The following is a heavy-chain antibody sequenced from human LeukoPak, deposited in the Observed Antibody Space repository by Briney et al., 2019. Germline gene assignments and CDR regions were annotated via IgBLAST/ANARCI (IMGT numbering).Heavy chain of an antibody. CDR3: ARDWWELEDAFDI. CDR2: INWNGGST. CDR1: GFTFDDYG. V-gene: IGHV3-20*04. D-gene: IGHD1-26*01. J-gene: IGHJ3*02. Sequence: GGSLRLSCAASGFTFDDYGMSWVRQAPGKGLEWGSGINWNGGSTGYADSVKGRFTISRDNAKNSLYLQMNSLRDEDTALYYCARDWWELEDAFDIWGQGTMVTVSS.